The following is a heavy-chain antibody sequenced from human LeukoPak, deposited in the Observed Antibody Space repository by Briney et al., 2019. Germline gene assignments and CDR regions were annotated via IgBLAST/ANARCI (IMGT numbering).Heavy chain of an antibody. CDR3: ARDLNSGYCSSTSCYPWGYYYYYYMDV. Sequence: ASVKVSCKASGYTFTSYGISWVRQAPGQGLEWMGWISAYNGNTNYAQELQGRVTMATDTSTSTAYMELRSLRSDDTAVYYCARDLNSGYCSSTSCYPWGYYYYYYMDVWGKGTTVTVSS. D-gene: IGHD2-2*01. J-gene: IGHJ6*03. CDR2: ISAYNGNT. V-gene: IGHV1-18*01. CDR1: GYTFTSYG.